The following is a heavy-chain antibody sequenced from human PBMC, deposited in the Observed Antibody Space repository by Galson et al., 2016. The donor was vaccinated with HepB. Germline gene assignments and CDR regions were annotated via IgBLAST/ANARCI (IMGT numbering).Heavy chain of an antibody. J-gene: IGHJ5*02. CDR1: GLTVSNNY. CDR3: ARSGEPS. Sequence: SLRLSCAASGLTVSNNYMSWVRQAPGKGLEWVALIWFNGNDKFYADSVKGRFTISRDNAKKSLYLQMDSLRAEDTAVYYCARSGEPSWGQGTLVTVSS. D-gene: IGHD4-17*01. V-gene: IGHV3-33*08. CDR2: IWFNGNDK.